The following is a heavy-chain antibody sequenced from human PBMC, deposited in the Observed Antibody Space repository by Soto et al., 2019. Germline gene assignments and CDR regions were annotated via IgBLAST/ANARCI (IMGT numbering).Heavy chain of an antibody. CDR1: GGSISSGGYS. V-gene: IGHV4-30-2*01. D-gene: IGHD6-19*01. CDR3: ARAGGWYVNAFDI. Sequence: SETLSLTCAVSGGSISSGGYSWSWIRQPPGKGLEWIGYIYHSGSTYYNPSLKSRVTISVDRSKNQFSLKLSSVTAADTAVYYCARAGGWYVNAFDIWGQGTMVTVSS. J-gene: IGHJ3*02. CDR2: IYHSGST.